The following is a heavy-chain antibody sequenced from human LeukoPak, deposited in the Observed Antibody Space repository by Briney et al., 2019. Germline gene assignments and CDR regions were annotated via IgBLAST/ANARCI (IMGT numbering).Heavy chain of an antibody. J-gene: IGHJ4*02. Sequence: PSETLSLTCTVSGGSISSISYYWGWIRQPPGKGLEWIGSIYSSGSTYYNASLKSRVTISVDTSKNQFSLNLSPVTAADTAVYYCARVVVADFDYWGQGALVTVSS. CDR3: ARVVVADFDY. D-gene: IGHD2-15*01. CDR2: IYSSGST. CDR1: GGSISSISYY. V-gene: IGHV4-39*01.